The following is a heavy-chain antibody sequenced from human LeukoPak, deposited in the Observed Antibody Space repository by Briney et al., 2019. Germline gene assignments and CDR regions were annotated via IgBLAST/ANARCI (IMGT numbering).Heavy chain of an antibody. D-gene: IGHD3-22*01. CDR2: ISYDGSNK. Sequence: GGSLRLSCAASGFTFSSYGMHWVRQAPGKGLEWVAVISYDGSNKYYADSVKGRFTISRDNSKNTLYLQMNSLRAEDTAVYYCAKVCHQYYYDSSGYYYFDYWGQGTLVTVSS. CDR1: GFTFSSYG. V-gene: IGHV3-30*18. J-gene: IGHJ4*02. CDR3: AKVCHQYYYDSSGYYYFDY.